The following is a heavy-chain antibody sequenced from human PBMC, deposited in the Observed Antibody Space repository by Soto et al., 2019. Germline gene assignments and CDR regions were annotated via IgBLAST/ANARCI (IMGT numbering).Heavy chain of an antibody. CDR1: GGFFTGYD. J-gene: IGHJ4*02. CDR2: INHSGST. D-gene: IGHD2-15*01. V-gene: IGHV4-34*01. CDR3: GRGRMPDF. Sequence: PSETLSLTCAVYGGFFTGYDWSWIRQPPGKGLEWIGKINHSGSTNYNPSLKSRVALSIDTPQKQFSLELASVTAADTAVYYCGRGRMPDFWGQGTLVTV.